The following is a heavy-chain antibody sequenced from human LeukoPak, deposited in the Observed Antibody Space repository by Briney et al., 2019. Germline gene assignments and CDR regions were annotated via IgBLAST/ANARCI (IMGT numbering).Heavy chain of an antibody. CDR2: IIPIFGTA. CDR1: GGTFSSYA. Sequence: ASVKVSCKASGGTFSSYAISWVRQAPGQGLEWMGRIIPIFGTANYAQKFQGRVTMTTDTSTSTAYMELRSLRSDDTAMYYCARDTGSGTYRIDYWGQGTLVTVSS. CDR3: ARDTGSGTYRIDY. D-gene: IGHD1-26*01. J-gene: IGHJ4*02. V-gene: IGHV1-69*05.